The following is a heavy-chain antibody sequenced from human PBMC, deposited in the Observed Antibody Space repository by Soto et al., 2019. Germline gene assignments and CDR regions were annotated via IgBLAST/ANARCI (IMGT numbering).Heavy chain of an antibody. V-gene: IGHV4-39*01. CDR3: AIPKGGDHIFDP. J-gene: IGHJ5*02. D-gene: IGHD2-21*02. Sequence: SETLSLTCTVSGGSISSSSYYWGWIRQPPGKGLEWIGSIYYSGSTYSNPSLKSRVTISVDTSKNQFSLKLSSVTAADTAVYYCAIPKGGDHIFDPWGQGTLVTVSS. CDR2: IYYSGST. CDR1: GGSISSSSYY.